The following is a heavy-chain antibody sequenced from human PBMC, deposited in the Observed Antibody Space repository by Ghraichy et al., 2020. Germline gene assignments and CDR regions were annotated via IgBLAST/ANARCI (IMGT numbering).Heavy chain of an antibody. V-gene: IGHV3-48*02. CDR1: GSTFSNYR. Sequence: GGSLRLSCAASGSTFSNYRMNWVRQAPGKGLEWVSHISSSSRSKNYADSVKGRFTICRDNAKNSLFLQMNSLRDEDTAVYYCASELDYYYYGMDVWGQGTTVTVSS. J-gene: IGHJ6*02. CDR3: ASELDYYYYGMDV. CDR2: ISSSSRSK. D-gene: IGHD1-1*01.